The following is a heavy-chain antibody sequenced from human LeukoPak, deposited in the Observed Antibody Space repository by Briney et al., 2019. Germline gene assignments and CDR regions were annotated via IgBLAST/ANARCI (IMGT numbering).Heavy chain of an antibody. J-gene: IGHJ4*02. CDR1: GGSISTYY. Sequence: PSETLSLTCTVSGGSISTYYWSWIRQPPGKGLEWIGYIYYTGSTNYNPSLKSRVTISVDTSKNQFSLKLSSVTAADTAVYYCARGYYDSGDFRFDYWGQGTLVTVSS. CDR2: IYYTGST. D-gene: IGHD3-22*01. CDR3: ARGYYDSGDFRFDY. V-gene: IGHV4-59*01.